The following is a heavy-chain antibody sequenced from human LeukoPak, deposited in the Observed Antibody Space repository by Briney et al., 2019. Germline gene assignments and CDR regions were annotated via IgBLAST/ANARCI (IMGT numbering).Heavy chain of an antibody. Sequence: GGSLRLSCAASGFTFSSYAMSWVRQAPGKGLEWVSAISGSGGSTYYADSVKGRFTISRDNSKNTLYLQMNSLRAEDTAVYYCAKDLKYYDTFTGYYFDAFDISGQGTMVTVSS. J-gene: IGHJ3*02. CDR1: GFTFSSYA. CDR3: AKDLKYYDTFTGYYFDAFDI. V-gene: IGHV3-23*01. D-gene: IGHD3-9*01. CDR2: ISGSGGST.